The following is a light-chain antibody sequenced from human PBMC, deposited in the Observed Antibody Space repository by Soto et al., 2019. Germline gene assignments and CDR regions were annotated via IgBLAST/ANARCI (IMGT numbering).Light chain of an antibody. CDR3: SSYTSSSTLGV. Sequence: QSVLTQPASVSGSPGQSITISCTGNSSEEEGYNYVSWYQQHPGKAPILMIYDVSNRPSGVSNRFSGSKSGNTASLTISGFQAEDEADYYCSSYTSSSTLGVFGTGTKVTV. CDR2: DVS. J-gene: IGLJ1*01. V-gene: IGLV2-14*01. CDR1: SSEEEGYNY.